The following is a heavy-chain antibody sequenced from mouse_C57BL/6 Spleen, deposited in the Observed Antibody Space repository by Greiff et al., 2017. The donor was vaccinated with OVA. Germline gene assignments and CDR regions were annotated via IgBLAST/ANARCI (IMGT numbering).Heavy chain of an antibody. J-gene: IGHJ1*03. CDR3: AITTGDWYFDV. V-gene: IGHV1-47*01. D-gene: IGHD1-1*01. CDR1: GYTFTTYP. CDR2: FHPYNDDT. Sequence: VQVVESGAELVKPGASVKMSCKASGYTFTTYPIEWMKQNHGKSLEWIGNFHPYNDDTKYNEKFKGKATLTVEKSSSTVYLELSRLTSDDSAVYYCAITTGDWYFDVWGTGTTVTVSS.